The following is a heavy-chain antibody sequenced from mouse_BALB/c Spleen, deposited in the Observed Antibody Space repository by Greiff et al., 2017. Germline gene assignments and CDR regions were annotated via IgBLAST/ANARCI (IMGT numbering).Heavy chain of an antibody. CDR2: IRLKSNNYAT. V-gene: IGHV6-6*02. CDR3: PRHGNYVDYAMDY. J-gene: IGHJ4*01. Sequence: EVKVEESGGGLVQPGGSMKLSCVASGFTFSNYWMNWVRQSPEKGLEWVAEIRLKSNNYATHYAESVKGRFTISRDDSKSSVYLQMNNLRAEDTGIYYCPRHGNYVDYAMDYWGQGTSVTVSS. D-gene: IGHD2-1*01. CDR1: GFTFSNYW.